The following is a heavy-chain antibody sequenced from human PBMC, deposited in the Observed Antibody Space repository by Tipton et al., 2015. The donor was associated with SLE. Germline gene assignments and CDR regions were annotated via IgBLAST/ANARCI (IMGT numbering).Heavy chain of an antibody. CDR1: GGSINVRSHY. CDR3: ARGRVDTAMVGRRYYFDY. J-gene: IGHJ4*02. Sequence: TLSLTCAVSGGSINVRSHYWSWIRQPPGKGLEWIGYVNYNGRTNYNPSLKSRVTISVDTSKNQFSLNLNSVTAADTAVYYCARGRVDTAMVGRRYYFDYWGQGTLVTVSS. D-gene: IGHD5-18*01. CDR2: VNYNGRT. V-gene: IGHV4-59*11.